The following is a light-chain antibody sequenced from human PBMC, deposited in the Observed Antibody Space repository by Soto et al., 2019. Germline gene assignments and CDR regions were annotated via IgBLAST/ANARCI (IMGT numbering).Light chain of an antibody. CDR1: QSVAYSDGNSY. V-gene: IGKV2-30*01. CDR2: QAS. CDR3: FQGTHWPAT. J-gene: IGKJ1*01. Sequence: DVVMTQSPLSLPVTLGQPASISCKSSQSVAYSDGNSYLSWFQQRPGQSPRRLIYQASKRDSGVPDRFSGDGSGTDFTLRISRVEAEDVAVYYCFQGTHWPATFGQGTKVEIK.